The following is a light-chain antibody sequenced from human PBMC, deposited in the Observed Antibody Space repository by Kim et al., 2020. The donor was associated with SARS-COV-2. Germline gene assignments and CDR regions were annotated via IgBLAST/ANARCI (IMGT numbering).Light chain of an antibody. J-gene: IGKJ1*01. Sequence: DIQMTQSPFSLSASVGDRVTITCQASQDISNYLNWYQQKPGKAPKLLIYDASNLETGVPSRFSGSGSGTDFTFTISSLQPEDIATYYCQQYDNLPGTFGQGTKVDIK. CDR3: QQYDNLPGT. CDR1: QDISNY. V-gene: IGKV1-33*01. CDR2: DAS.